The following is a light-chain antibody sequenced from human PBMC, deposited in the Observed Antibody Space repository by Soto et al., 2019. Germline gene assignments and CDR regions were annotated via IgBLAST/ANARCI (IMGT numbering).Light chain of an antibody. J-gene: IGKJ5*01. V-gene: IGKV3-20*01. CDR2: GAS. Sequence: EIVLTQSPGTLSLSPGERATLSCRASQSVTSNSLAWYQQKPGQAPRLLIYGASSRATGIPDRFSGSGSGTDFTLTISRLEPEDFAVYYCQQFGSSLPITFGQGTRLEI. CDR3: QQFGSSLPIT. CDR1: QSVTSNS.